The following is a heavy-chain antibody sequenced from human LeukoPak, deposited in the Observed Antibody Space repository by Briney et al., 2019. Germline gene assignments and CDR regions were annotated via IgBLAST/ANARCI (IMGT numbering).Heavy chain of an antibody. CDR2: IIPILGIA. Sequence: SVKVSCKASGGTFSSYAISWVRQAPGQGLEWMGRIIPILGIANYAQKFQGRVTITADKSTSTAYMEPSSLRSEDTAVYYCARLLVANYSPSDYWGQGTLVTVSS. J-gene: IGHJ4*02. CDR1: GGTFSSYA. V-gene: IGHV1-69*04. D-gene: IGHD5-12*01. CDR3: ARLLVANYSPSDY.